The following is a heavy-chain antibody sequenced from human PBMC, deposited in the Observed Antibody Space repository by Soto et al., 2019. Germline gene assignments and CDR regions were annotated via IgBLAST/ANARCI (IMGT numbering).Heavy chain of an antibody. Sequence: SVPLSLTCTITGASISSYYWSWIRQPPGKGLEWIGYIYYSGSTNYNPSLKSRVTISVDTSKNQFSLKLSSVTAADTAVYYCARVWGGHFDIWGQGTMVT. CDR1: GASISSYY. J-gene: IGHJ3*02. CDR2: IYYSGST. D-gene: IGHD3-10*01. V-gene: IGHV4-59*01. CDR3: ARVWGGHFDI.